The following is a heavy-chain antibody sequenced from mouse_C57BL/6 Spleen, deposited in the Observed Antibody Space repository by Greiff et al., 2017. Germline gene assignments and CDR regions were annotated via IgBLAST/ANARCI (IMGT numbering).Heavy chain of an antibody. J-gene: IGHJ4*01. Sequence: DVMLVESGGGLVKPGGSLKLSCAASGFTFSDYGMHWVRQAPEKGLEWVAYISSGSSTIYYADTVKGRFTISRDNAKNTLFLQMTSLRSEDTAMYYCARSFSYYYAMDYWGQGTSVTVSS. CDR1: GFTFSDYG. V-gene: IGHV5-17*01. CDR2: ISSGSSTI. CDR3: ARSFSYYYAMDY.